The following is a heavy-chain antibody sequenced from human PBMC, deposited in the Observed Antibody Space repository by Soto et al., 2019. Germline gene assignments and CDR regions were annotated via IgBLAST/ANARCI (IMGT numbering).Heavy chain of an antibody. CDR1: GGSFSCYY. V-gene: IGHV4-34*01. Sequence: PSETLSLTCAVYGGSFSCYYWSWIRQPPGKGLEWIGEINHSGSTNYNPSLKSRVTISVDTSKNQFSLKLSSVTAADTAVYYCARGNYYGSGSYSPCFDYWGQGTLVTVSS. CDR3: ARGNYYGSGSYSPCFDY. D-gene: IGHD3-10*01. CDR2: INHSGST. J-gene: IGHJ4*02.